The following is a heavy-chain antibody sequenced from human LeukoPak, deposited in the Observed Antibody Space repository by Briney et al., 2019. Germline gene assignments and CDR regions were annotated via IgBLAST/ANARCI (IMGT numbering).Heavy chain of an antibody. CDR1: GYSFTTYW. CDR3: ARIGTYAEFDY. CDR2: INPVDSET. V-gene: IGHV5-51*01. D-gene: IGHD6-13*01. J-gene: IGHJ4*02. Sequence: GESLKISCKGSGYSFTTYWIGWVRRMPGKGLEWMGIINPVDSETRYSPSFQGQVTISEDKSITTAYLQWSSLKATDTAMYFCARIGTYAEFDYWGQGSLVTVSS.